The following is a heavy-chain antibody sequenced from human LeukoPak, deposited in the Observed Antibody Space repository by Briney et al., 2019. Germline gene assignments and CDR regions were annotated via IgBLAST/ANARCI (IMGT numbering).Heavy chain of an antibody. CDR2: IGPKSGDT. CDR1: GYTLTDYF. D-gene: IGHD7-27*01. Sequence: GASVKVSCKASGYTLTDYFIHWVRQVPGQGLEWMGWIGPKSGDTSYSQKFQGRVTVTRDTSISTAYMDLSRLRFDDTAVYYCGRNRLGKALDIWGQGTMVTVSS. CDR3: GRNRLGKALDI. J-gene: IGHJ3*02. V-gene: IGHV1-2*02.